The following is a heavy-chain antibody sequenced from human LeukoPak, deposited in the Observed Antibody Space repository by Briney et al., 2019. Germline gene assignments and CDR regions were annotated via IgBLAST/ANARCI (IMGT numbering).Heavy chain of an antibody. CDR1: GYTFTSYD. V-gene: IGHV1-8*01. D-gene: IGHD3-3*01. CDR2: MNPNSGNT. Sequence: ASVKVSCKASGYTFTSYDINWVRQATGLGLEWMGWMNPNSGNTGYAQKFQGRVTMTRNTSISTAYMELSSLRSEDTAVYYCARRLGPPVWYYDFWSGYPPHGMDVWGQGTTVTVSS. J-gene: IGHJ6*02. CDR3: ARRLGPPVWYYDFWSGYPPHGMDV.